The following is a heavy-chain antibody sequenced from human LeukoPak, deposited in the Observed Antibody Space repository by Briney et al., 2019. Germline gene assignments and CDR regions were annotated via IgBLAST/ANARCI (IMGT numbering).Heavy chain of an antibody. V-gene: IGHV3-23*01. D-gene: IGHD1-26*01. Sequence: SGGSLRLSCAASGFTFSSYAMSWVRQAPGKGLEWVSAISGSGGSTYYADSVKGRFTISRDNSKNTLYLQMNSLRAEDTAVYYCAKARWELGAFDIWGQGTMVTVSS. CDR3: AKARWELGAFDI. J-gene: IGHJ3*02. CDR2: ISGSGGST. CDR1: GFTFSSYA.